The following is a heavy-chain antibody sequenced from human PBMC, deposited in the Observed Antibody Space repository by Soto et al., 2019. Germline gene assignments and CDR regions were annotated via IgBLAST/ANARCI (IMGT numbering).Heavy chain of an antibody. Sequence: QVQLVQSGAEVKKPGASVNVSCRASGYTFTNYFIHWVRQAPGQGLEWMGIINLTADLTTYAQKFQGRVTMTRHTSTSTVYMDLTSLRSEDTAVYYCARDGGSSGWYYFDLWGQGALVTVSS. V-gene: IGHV1-46*01. CDR3: ARDGGSSGWYYFDL. D-gene: IGHD6-19*01. J-gene: IGHJ4*02. CDR2: INLTADLT. CDR1: GYTFTNYF.